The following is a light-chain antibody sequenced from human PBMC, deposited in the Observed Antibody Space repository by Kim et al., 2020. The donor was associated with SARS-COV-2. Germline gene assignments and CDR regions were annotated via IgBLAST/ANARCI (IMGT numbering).Light chain of an antibody. CDR2: GAS. Sequence: EIVVTQSPGTLSLSPGEGATLSCRASQSVSSSYLAWYQQKPGQAPRLLIYGASNRATGIPDRFSGSGSGTDFTLTISRLEPEDFAVYYCQQYDSSPQTFGQGTRLEIK. J-gene: IGKJ5*01. CDR1: QSVSSSY. CDR3: QQYDSSPQT. V-gene: IGKV3-20*01.